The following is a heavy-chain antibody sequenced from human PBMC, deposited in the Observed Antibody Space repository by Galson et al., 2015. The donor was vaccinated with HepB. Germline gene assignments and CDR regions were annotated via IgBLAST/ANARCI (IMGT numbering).Heavy chain of an antibody. CDR2: FYSGDYT. D-gene: IGHD4/OR15-4a*01. CDR3: AAGVPHAFDI. Sequence: SLRLSCAASGFTFSSNYMSWVRQAPGKGLEWVSIFYSGDYTYYADTVKGRFTISRDKSKNTLFLQMNSLRAEDTAVYYCAAGVPHAFDIWGQGTMVTVSS. J-gene: IGHJ3*02. V-gene: IGHV3-53*05. CDR1: GFTFSSNY.